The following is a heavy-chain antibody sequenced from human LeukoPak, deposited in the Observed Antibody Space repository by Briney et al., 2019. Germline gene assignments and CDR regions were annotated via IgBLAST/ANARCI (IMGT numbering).Heavy chain of an antibody. Sequence: GGSLRLSCAASGFTFSSYWMNWVRQAPGKGLEWVSAISGSGGRTYYTDSVKGRFTISRDNSKNTLYLQMNSLRAEDTAVYYCAKVFRKDGDFHLFDYWGQGTLVTVSS. CDR3: AKVFRKDGDFHLFDY. V-gene: IGHV3-23*01. D-gene: IGHD4-17*01. J-gene: IGHJ4*02. CDR2: ISGSGGRT. CDR1: GFTFSSYW.